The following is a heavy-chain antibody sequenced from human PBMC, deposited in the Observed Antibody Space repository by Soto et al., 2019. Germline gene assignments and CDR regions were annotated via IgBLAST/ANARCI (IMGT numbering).Heavy chain of an antibody. V-gene: IGHV3-23*01. CDR3: AKRPYDSSGRNWFDP. Sequence: LRLSCAASGFTFSSYAMSWVRQAPGKGLEWVSAISGSGGSTYYADSVKGRFTISRDNSKNTLYLQMNSLRAEDTAVYYCAKRPYDSSGRNWFDPWGQGTLVTVSS. J-gene: IGHJ5*02. CDR2: ISGSGGST. CDR1: GFTFSSYA. D-gene: IGHD3-22*01.